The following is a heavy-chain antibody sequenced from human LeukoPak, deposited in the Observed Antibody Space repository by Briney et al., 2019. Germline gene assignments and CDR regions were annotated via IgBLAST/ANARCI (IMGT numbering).Heavy chain of an antibody. CDR2: ISHDGSNK. CDR1: GFTFSNFD. CDR3: ARGGYYAMDV. J-gene: IGHJ6*02. Sequence: GRSLRLSCAASGFTFSNFDMHWVRQAPGEGLEWVAVISHDGSNKFYVDSVKGRFTISRDNSKNTLYMQMNRLRGEDTAVYYCARGGYYAMDVWGQGTTVTVSS. V-gene: IGHV3-30*03.